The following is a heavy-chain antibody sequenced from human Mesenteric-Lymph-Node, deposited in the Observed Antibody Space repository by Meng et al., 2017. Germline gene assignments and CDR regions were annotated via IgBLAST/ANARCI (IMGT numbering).Heavy chain of an antibody. V-gene: IGHV1-8*01. CDR2: IKPTSVKT. CDR1: ESPSLGYQ. J-gene: IGHJ4*02. Sequence: QVRLVQLGAEWKRPGSSGKFPCKAFESPSLGYQCIGGRKATGKGLRWMGWIKPTSVKTSYAQKSQGRLTIPRNNSISTANRGLSSLRSEDTAVNNWARGARGYYVSGSYYADWGQGTLVTVSS. D-gene: IGHD3-10*01. CDR3: ARGARGYYVSGSYYAD.